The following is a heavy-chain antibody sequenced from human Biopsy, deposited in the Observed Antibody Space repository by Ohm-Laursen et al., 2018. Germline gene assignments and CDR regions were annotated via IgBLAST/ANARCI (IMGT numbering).Heavy chain of an antibody. CDR1: GGDINNYY. Sequence: SDTLSLTCNVSGGDINNYYWGWIRQPAGKGLEWIGRIYPGGSTNYNPSLKSRVTTSVDTSKKQLSLRLRSVTAADTAMYYCASVVLGPTNDAFDLWGQGTMVVVSS. D-gene: IGHD3-22*01. J-gene: IGHJ3*01. CDR2: IYPGGST. V-gene: IGHV4-4*07. CDR3: ASVVLGPTNDAFDL.